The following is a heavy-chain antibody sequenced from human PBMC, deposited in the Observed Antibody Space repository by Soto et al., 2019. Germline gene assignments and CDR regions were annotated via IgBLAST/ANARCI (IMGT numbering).Heavy chain of an antibody. Sequence: SETLSLTCTVSGGSVSSGSYYWSWIRQPPGKGLEWIGYIYYSGSTNYNPSLKGRVTISVDTSKNQFSLKLSSVTAADTAVYYCARDSTEDFWSGFGSKSMDVWGQGTTVTVSS. CDR1: GGSVSSGSYY. CDR3: ARDSTEDFWSGFGSKSMDV. J-gene: IGHJ6*02. D-gene: IGHD3-3*01. CDR2: IYYSGST. V-gene: IGHV4-61*01.